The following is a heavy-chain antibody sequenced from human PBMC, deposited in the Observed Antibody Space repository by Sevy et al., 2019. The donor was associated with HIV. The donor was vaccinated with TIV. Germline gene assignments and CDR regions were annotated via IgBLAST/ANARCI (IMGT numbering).Heavy chain of an antibody. CDR3: ARDYQDSVVVVAAIFLGDYMDV. CDR1: GFTFSSYA. Sequence: GGSLRLSCAASGFTFSSYAMHWVRQAPGKGLEWVAVISYDGSNKYYADSVKGRFTISRDNSKNTLYLQMNSLRAEDTAVYYCARDYQDSVVVVAAIFLGDYMDVWGKGTTVTVSS. J-gene: IGHJ6*03. CDR2: ISYDGSNK. D-gene: IGHD2-15*01. V-gene: IGHV3-30-3*01.